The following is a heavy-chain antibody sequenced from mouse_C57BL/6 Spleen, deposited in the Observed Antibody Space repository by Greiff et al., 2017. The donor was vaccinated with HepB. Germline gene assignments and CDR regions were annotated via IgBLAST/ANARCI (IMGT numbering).Heavy chain of an antibody. CDR1: GYTFTSYW. CDR2: IHPNSGST. V-gene: IGHV1-64*01. D-gene: IGHD3-1*01. Sequence: QVQLKQPGAELVKPGASVKLSCKASGYTFTSYWMHWVKQRPGQGLEWIGMIHPNSGSTNYNEKFKSKATLTVDKSSSTAYMQLSSLTSEDSAVYYCARGDLSLGEFAYWGQGTLVTVSA. CDR3: ARGDLSLGEFAY. J-gene: IGHJ3*01.